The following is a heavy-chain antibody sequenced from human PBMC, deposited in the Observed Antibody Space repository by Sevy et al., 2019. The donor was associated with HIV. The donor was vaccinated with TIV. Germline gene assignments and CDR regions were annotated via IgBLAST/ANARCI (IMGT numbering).Heavy chain of an antibody. CDR3: ARDRLGYYGSGSYYNGDAFDI. V-gene: IGHV1-69*13. D-gene: IGHD3-10*01. Sequence: ASVKVSCKASGGTSSSYAISWVRLAPRQGLEWMGGIIPIFGTANYAQKFQGRVTITADESTSTAYMELSSLRSEDTAVYYCARDRLGYYGSGSYYNGDAFDIWGQGTMVTVSS. CDR1: GGTSSSYA. CDR2: IIPIFGTA. J-gene: IGHJ3*02.